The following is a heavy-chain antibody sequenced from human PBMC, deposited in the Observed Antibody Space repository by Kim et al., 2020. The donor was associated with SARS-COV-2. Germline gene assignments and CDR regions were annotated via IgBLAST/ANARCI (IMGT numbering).Heavy chain of an antibody. CDR3: ARDLGVDTAMEHYYYYGMDV. CDR2: INAGNGNT. V-gene: IGHV1-3*01. J-gene: IGHJ6*02. Sequence: ASVKVSCKASGYTFTSYAMHWVRQAPGQRLEWMGWINAGNGNTKYSQKFQGRVTITRDTSASTAYMELSSLRSEDTAVYYCARDLGVDTAMEHYYYYGMDVWGQGTTVTVSS. CDR1: GYTFTSYA. D-gene: IGHD5-18*01.